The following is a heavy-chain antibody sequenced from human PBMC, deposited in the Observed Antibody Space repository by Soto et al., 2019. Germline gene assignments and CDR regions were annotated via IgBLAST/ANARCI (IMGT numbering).Heavy chain of an antibody. J-gene: IGHJ6*02. CDR1: GGSFSGYY. CDR2: INHSGST. Sequence: QVQLQQWGAGLLKPSETLSLTCAVYGGSFSGYYWSWIRQPPGKGLEWIGEINHSGSTNYNPSRKSRVTISVDTSKNQFSLNLSSVTAADTAVYYCARPYGSGSYSYYYYGMDVWGQGTTVTVSS. CDR3: ARPYGSGSYSYYYYGMDV. D-gene: IGHD3-10*01. V-gene: IGHV4-34*01.